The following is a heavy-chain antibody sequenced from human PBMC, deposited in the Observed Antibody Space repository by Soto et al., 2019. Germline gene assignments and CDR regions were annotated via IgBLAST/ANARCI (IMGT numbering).Heavy chain of an antibody. J-gene: IGHJ4*02. CDR3: AKRIDGYNVGLFDY. CDR1: GFTFSNYA. D-gene: IGHD5-12*01. V-gene: IGHV3-30-3*02. CDR2: ISYGGSNK. Sequence: PGGSLRLSCAASGFTFSNYAIHWVRQAPGKGLEWVALISYGGSNKYYADSVKGRFTISRDNSKNTLYLQMSSLRAGDTAVYYCAKRIDGYNVGLFDYWGQGTLVT.